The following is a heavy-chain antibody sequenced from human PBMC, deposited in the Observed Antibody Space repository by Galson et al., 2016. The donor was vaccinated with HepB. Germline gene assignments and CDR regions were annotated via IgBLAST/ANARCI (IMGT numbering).Heavy chain of an antibody. CDR2: ISYDGSHS. V-gene: IGHV3-30*04. D-gene: IGHD3-10*01. CDR3: AKVPSMVRGF. CDR1: GFTLNNYA. J-gene: IGHJ3*01. Sequence: LRLSCAASGFTLNNYALNWVRQAPGKGLEWAALISYDGSHSSYADSVKGRFTISRDNSKKTLYLQMNSLRAEDTAVYYCAKVPSMVRGFWGQGTMVTVSS.